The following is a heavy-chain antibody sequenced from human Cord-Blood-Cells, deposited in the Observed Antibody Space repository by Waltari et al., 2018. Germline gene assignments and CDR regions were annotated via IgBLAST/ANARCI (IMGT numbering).Heavy chain of an antibody. V-gene: IGHV4-34*01. CDR1: GGSFSGYY. Sequence: QLQLQQWGAGRLKPSEPLSLTCAVQGGSFSGYYGSWLRPPPGKGLEWIGEINHSGSTNYNPSLKSRVTISVDTSKNQFSLKLSSVSAADTAVYYCAREVVVAATPGGAFDIWGQGTMVTVSS. CDR3: AREVVVAATPGGAFDI. CDR2: INHSGST. D-gene: IGHD2-15*01. J-gene: IGHJ3*02.